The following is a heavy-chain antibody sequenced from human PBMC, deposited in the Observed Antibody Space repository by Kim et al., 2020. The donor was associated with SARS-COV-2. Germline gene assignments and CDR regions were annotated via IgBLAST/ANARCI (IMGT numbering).Heavy chain of an antibody. J-gene: IGHJ4*02. V-gene: IGHV3-30*01. Sequence: YADSVKGRFTISRDNSKNTLYLQMNSLRAEDTAVYYCARTPIVVVITWDYWGQGTLVTVSS. CDR3: ARTPIVVVITWDY. D-gene: IGHD3-22*01.